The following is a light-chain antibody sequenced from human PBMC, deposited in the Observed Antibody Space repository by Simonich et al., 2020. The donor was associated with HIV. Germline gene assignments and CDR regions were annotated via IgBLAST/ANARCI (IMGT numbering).Light chain of an antibody. CDR3: QQYNNWYT. V-gene: IGKV3-15*01. CDR2: GAS. CDR1: QSVSIN. Sequence: EIVLTQSPATLSVSPGERATLSCRASQSVSINLSWYQQIPGQAPRILIYGASTRATGIPARLSGSGAGTDFTLTISSMQSEDFAVYYCQQYNNWYTFGQGTKLEIK. J-gene: IGKJ2*01.